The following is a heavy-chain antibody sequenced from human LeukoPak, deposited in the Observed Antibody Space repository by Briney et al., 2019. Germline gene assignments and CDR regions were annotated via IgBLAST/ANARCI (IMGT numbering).Heavy chain of an antibody. Sequence: ASVKVSCKASGYSSTGYYMYWVRQAPGQRLEWMGWINAGNGNTKYSQEFQGRVTITRDTSASTAYMELSSLRSEDMAVYYCARVVKYRSGPLTDLLPYYFDYWGQGTLVTVSS. CDR3: ARVVKYRSGPLTDLLPYYFDY. J-gene: IGHJ4*02. CDR2: INAGNGNT. D-gene: IGHD6-19*01. CDR1: GYSSTGYY. V-gene: IGHV1-3*03.